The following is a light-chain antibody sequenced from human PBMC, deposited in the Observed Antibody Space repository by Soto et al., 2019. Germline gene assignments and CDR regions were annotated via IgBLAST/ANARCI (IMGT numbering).Light chain of an antibody. Sequence: DIQMTQSPSSLSASVGDRVTITCQASQDITNYLNWYQQKPGKAPNLLIYAASNLETGVPSRFSGSGSGTDFTFTISSLQPEDIATYYCQQYDNLPYTFGQGTKLEI. CDR2: AAS. CDR1: QDITNY. J-gene: IGKJ2*01. V-gene: IGKV1-33*01. CDR3: QQYDNLPYT.